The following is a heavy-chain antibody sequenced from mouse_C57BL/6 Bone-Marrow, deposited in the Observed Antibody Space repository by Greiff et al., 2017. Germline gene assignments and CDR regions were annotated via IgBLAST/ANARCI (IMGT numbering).Heavy chain of an antibody. CDR1: GYTFTDYY. CDR2: INPYNGGT. Sequence: EVQLVESGPVLVKPGASVKMSCKASGYTFTDYYMNWVKQSHGKSLEWIGVINPYNGGTSYNQKFKGKATLTVDKSSSTAYMELNSLTSEDSAVYYCARRRGYGYAMDYWGQGTSVTVSS. CDR3: ARRRGYGYAMDY. D-gene: IGHD1-1*02. V-gene: IGHV1-19*01. J-gene: IGHJ4*01.